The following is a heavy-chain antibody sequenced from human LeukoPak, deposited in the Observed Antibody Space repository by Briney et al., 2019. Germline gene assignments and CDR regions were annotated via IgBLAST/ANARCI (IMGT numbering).Heavy chain of an antibody. V-gene: IGHV3-30*18. CDR2: ISYDGSNK. D-gene: IGHD3-22*01. CDR3: AKDRYYYDSSGSIYFDH. J-gene: IGHJ4*02. Sequence: PGGSLRPSCAASGLTFSSYGMHWVRQAPGKGLEWVAVISYDGSNKYYADSVKGRFTISRDNSKNTLYLQMNSLRAEDTAVYYCAKDRYYYDSSGSIYFDHWGQGTLVTVSS. CDR1: GLTFSSYG.